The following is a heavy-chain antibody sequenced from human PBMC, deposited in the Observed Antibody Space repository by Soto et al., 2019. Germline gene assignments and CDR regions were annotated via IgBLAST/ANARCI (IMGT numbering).Heavy chain of an antibody. V-gene: IGHV3-21*04. CDR2: ISCSTSYI. Sequence: GSLRLSCAASGFTFSSYSMNWVRQAPGKGLEWVSSISCSTSYIYYADSVKGRFTISRDNAKNSLYLQMNSLRAEDTAVYYCAKSMTARPFDYWGQGALVTVSS. D-gene: IGHD6-6*01. J-gene: IGHJ4*02. CDR3: AKSMTARPFDY. CDR1: GFTFSSYS.